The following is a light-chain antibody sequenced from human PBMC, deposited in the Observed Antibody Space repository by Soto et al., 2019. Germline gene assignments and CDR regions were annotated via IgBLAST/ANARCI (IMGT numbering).Light chain of an antibody. CDR2: DAS. CDR1: QTISTY. V-gene: IGKV1-39*01. Sequence: DIQMTQSPSSLSASVGDRVTITCRASQTISTYLNWYQQKPGKAPRLLIYDASSLLSGVPSRFSGSGSGTDFTLTIASLQPEDFSTYYCQQSDSTPYTFGQXXXXEI. J-gene: IGKJ2*01. CDR3: QQSDSTPYT.